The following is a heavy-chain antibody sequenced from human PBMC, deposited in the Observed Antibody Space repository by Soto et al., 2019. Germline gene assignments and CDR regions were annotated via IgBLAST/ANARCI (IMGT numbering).Heavy chain of an antibody. CDR3: ARHPGYCSSTSCYMGGPYGMDV. V-gene: IGHV4-30-4*01. CDR2: IYYSGST. D-gene: IGHD2-2*02. CDR1: GGSISSGDYY. J-gene: IGHJ6*02. Sequence: PSETLSLTCTVSGGSISSGDYYWSWIRQPPGKGLEWIGYIYYSGSTYYNPSLKSRVTISVDTSKNQFSLKLSSVTAADTAVYYCARHPGYCSSTSCYMGGPYGMDVWGQGTTVTVS.